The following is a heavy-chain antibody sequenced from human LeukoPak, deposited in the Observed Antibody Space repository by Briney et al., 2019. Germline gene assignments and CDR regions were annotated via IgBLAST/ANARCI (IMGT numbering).Heavy chain of an antibody. J-gene: IGHJ4*02. CDR2: INHSGST. Sequence: PSETLSLTCAVYGGSFSGYYWSWIRQPPGKGLEWIGEINHSGSTNYNPSLKSRVTISVDTSKNQFSLKLSSVTAADTAVYYCARVAVGARAFDYWGQGTLVTVSS. D-gene: IGHD1-26*01. V-gene: IGHV4-34*01. CDR3: ARVAVGARAFDY. CDR1: GGSFSGYY.